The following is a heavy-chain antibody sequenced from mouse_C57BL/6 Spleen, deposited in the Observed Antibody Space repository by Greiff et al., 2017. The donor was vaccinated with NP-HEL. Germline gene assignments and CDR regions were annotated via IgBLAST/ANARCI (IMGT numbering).Heavy chain of an antibody. CDR3: LGRPAWFAY. J-gene: IGHJ3*01. CDR1: GYAFSSSW. Sequence: QVQLQQSGPELVKPGASVKISCKASGYAFSSSWMNWVKQRPGKGLEWIGRIYPGDGDTNYNGKFKGKATLTADKSSSTAYMQLSSLTSEDSAVYFCLGRPAWFAYRGQGTLVTVSA. V-gene: IGHV1-82*01. D-gene: IGHD4-1*01. CDR2: IYPGDGDT.